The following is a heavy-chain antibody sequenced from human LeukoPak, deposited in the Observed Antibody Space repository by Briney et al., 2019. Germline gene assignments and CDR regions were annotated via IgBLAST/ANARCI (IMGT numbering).Heavy chain of an antibody. CDR1: GGSFSTYA. CDR2: IIPIFGTA. J-gene: IGHJ5*02. Sequence: ASVKVSCKASGGSFSTYAISWVRQAPGQGLEWMGRIIPIFGTANYAQNFQGRVTITTDESTITAYMELSSLRSEDTAVYYCAARIAAAGTGAFDPWGQGTLVTVSS. D-gene: IGHD6-13*01. CDR3: AARIAAAGTGAFDP. V-gene: IGHV1-69*05.